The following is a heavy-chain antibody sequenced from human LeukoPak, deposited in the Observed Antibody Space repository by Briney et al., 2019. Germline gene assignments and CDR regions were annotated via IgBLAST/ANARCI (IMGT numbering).Heavy chain of an antibody. V-gene: IGHV4-39*01. CDR2: IYYSGST. Sequence: SETLSLTCTVSGGSISSSSYYWGWIRQPPGKGLEWIGSIYYSGSTYYNPSLKSRVTISVDTSKNQFSLKLSSVTAADTAVYYCARLDYSSGWLIDYWGQGTLVTVSS. CDR1: GGSISSSSYY. CDR3: ARLDYSSGWLIDY. D-gene: IGHD6-19*01. J-gene: IGHJ4*02.